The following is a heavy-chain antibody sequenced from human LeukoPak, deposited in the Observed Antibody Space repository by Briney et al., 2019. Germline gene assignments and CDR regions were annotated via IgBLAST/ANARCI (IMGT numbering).Heavy chain of an antibody. CDR1: GGTFSSYA. CDR3: GYVSSGYHYFDY. V-gene: IGHV1-69*01. Sequence: ASVKVSCKASGGTFSSYAISWVRQAPGQGLEWMGGIIPIFGTANYAQKFQGRVTITADESTSTAYMELSSLRSEDTAVYYCGYVSSGYHYFDYWGQGTLVTVSS. CDR2: IIPIFGTA. D-gene: IGHD3-22*01. J-gene: IGHJ4*02.